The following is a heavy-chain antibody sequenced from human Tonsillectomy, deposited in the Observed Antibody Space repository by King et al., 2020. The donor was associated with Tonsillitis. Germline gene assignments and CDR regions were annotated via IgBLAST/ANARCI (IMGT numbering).Heavy chain of an antibody. Sequence: VQLQESGPGLVKPSETLSLTCTVSGGSINSYYWSWIRQPPGKGLEWIAYIHETGSLRYNPSLKSRVNISLDPARHRFTLKLTSVTAADTAVYYCAAGGSTSSVGDNWLDPWGQGTLVTVSS. CDR3: AAGGSTSSVGDNWLDP. J-gene: IGHJ5*02. V-gene: IGHV4-59*01. CDR2: IHETGSL. CDR1: GGSINSYY. D-gene: IGHD6-6*01.